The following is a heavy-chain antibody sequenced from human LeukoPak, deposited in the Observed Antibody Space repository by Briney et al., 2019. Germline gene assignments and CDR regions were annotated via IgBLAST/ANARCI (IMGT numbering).Heavy chain of an antibody. Sequence: PSETLSLTCAVSGGSISSGGYSWGWFRQPPGKGLEWFGYIYNSGSTYYNPSLKSRVTISVDRSKNQFSLELSSVTAADTAVYYCARGGVHYDFWSGYYTGGYNWFDPWGQGTLVTVSS. CDR1: GGSISSGGYS. CDR3: ARGGVHYDFWSGYYTGGYNWFDP. V-gene: IGHV4-30-2*01. CDR2: IYNSGST. D-gene: IGHD3-3*01. J-gene: IGHJ5*02.